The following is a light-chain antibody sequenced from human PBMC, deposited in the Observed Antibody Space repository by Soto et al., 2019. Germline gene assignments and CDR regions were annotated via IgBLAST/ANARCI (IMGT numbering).Light chain of an antibody. CDR2: DAS. V-gene: IGKV1-5*01. CDR1: QSINIW. J-gene: IGKJ1*01. Sequence: DIQMTQSPSTLSESVGDRVTITCRASQSINIWLAWYQQKPGKAPKLLIYDASSLKSGFPSRFSGSGSGTEFTLAISSLQPDDFATYYCQQYNSYPWTFGQGTKVEIK. CDR3: QQYNSYPWT.